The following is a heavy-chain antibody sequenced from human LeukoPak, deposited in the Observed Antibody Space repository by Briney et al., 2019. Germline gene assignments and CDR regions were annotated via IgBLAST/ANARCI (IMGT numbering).Heavy chain of an antibody. D-gene: IGHD2-15*01. CDR3: ATLLLGYCSGGRCYSGRLDY. J-gene: IGHJ4*02. V-gene: IGHV3-7*01. CDR2: IKEDGSET. CDR1: GFIFKKYW. Sequence: GGSLRLSCAASGFIFKKYWMNWVRQVPGKGLECLANIKEDGSETYYADSVKGRFTISRDNPKNLLFLQINSLRTEDTAIYYCATLLLGYCSGGRCYSGRLDYWGQGTLVTVSS.